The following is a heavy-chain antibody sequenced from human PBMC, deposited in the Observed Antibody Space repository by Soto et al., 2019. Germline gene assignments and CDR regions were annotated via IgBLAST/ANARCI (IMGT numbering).Heavy chain of an antibody. V-gene: IGHV3-30*18. J-gene: IGHJ6*02. CDR3: AKDVRGGSSWYPAYYYYYGMDV. D-gene: IGHD6-13*01. CDR1: GFTFSSYG. Sequence: QVQLVEYGGGVVQPGRSMRLSCAASGFTFSSYGMHWVRQAPGKGLEWVAVISYDGSNKYYADSVKGRFTISRDNSKNTRYLQMNSLRAEDTAVYYCAKDVRGGSSWYPAYYYYYGMDVWGQGTTVTVSS. CDR2: ISYDGSNK.